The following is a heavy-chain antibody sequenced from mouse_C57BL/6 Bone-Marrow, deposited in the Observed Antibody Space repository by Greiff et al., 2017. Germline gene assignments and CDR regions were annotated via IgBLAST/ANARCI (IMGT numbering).Heavy chain of an antibody. CDR1: GYTFTSYW. CDR3: ARERYDYDVAWFAY. D-gene: IGHD2-4*01. CDR2: IDPSDSYT. V-gene: IGHV1-69*01. J-gene: IGHJ3*01. Sequence: QVQLQQPGAELVMPGASVKLSCKASGYTFTSYWMHWVKQRPGQGLEWIGEIDPSDSYTNYNQKFKGKSTLTVDKSSSTAYMQLSSLTSADSAVYYGARERYDYDVAWFAYGGQGTLVTVSA.